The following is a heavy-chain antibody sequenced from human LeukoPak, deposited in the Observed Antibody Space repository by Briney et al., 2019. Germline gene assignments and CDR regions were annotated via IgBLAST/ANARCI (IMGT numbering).Heavy chain of an antibody. D-gene: IGHD6-13*01. V-gene: IGHV3-23*01. J-gene: IGHJ4*02. CDR2: VSGATNIT. CDR1: GFTFISYP. CDR3: ASGDSGYSSSWYDY. Sequence: GGSLRLSCAASGFTFISYPMSWVRQAPGKGLEWVSVVSGATNITSYADSVKGRFTISRDNAKNSLYLQMNSLRAEDTAVYYCASGDSGYSSSWYDYWGQGTLVTVSS.